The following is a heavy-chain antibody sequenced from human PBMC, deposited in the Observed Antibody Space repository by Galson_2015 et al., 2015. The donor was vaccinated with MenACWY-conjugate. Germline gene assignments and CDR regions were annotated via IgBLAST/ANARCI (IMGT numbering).Heavy chain of an antibody. CDR1: GFNFGSYD. J-gene: IGHJ6*02. CDR2: ISYDGSNK. Sequence: LRLSCAASGFNFGSYDMHWVRQAPGQGLDWVAVISYDGSNKYYADSVKGRFTISRDKNTLYLEMISLRGEDTAVYYCARVYSGSPDYGMDVWGQGTTVTVSS. D-gene: IGHD1-26*01. V-gene: IGHV3-30*04. CDR3: ARVYSGSPDYGMDV.